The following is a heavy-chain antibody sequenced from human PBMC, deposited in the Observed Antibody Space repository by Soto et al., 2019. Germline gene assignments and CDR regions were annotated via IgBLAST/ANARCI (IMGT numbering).Heavy chain of an antibody. CDR1: GGSISSSSYY. CDR2: IYYSGST. J-gene: IGHJ4*02. Sequence: SETLSLTCTVSGGSISSSSYYWGWIRQPPGKGLEWIGSIYYSGSTYYNPSLKSRVTISVDTSKNQFSLKLSSVTAADTAVYYCARHSGGTIAALLWGQGTLVTVSS. V-gene: IGHV4-39*01. D-gene: IGHD6-13*01. CDR3: ARHSGGTIAALL.